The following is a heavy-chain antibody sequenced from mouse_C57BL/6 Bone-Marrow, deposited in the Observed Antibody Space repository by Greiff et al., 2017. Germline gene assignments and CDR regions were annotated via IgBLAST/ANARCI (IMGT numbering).Heavy chain of an antibody. D-gene: IGHD1-1*01. J-gene: IGHJ2*01. Sequence: QVQLQQPGAELVMPGASVKLSCKASGYTFTSYWMHWVKQRPGQGLEWIGEIDPSDSYTNYNQKFQGKSTLTVDKSSSTAYMQLSSLTSEDSAVYYCARGGTVGYYDYWGQGTTLTVAS. V-gene: IGHV1-69*01. CDR1: GYTFTSYW. CDR3: ARGGTVGYYDY. CDR2: IDPSDSYT.